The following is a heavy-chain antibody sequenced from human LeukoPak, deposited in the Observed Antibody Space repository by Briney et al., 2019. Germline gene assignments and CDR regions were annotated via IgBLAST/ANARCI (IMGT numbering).Heavy chain of an antibody. CDR3: ARDRALPDRRFGELLRGGYFDY. J-gene: IGHJ4*02. Sequence: GGSLRLSCAASGFTVSSNYMSWVRQAPGKGLEWVSVIYSGGSTYYADSVKGRFTISRDNSKNTLYLQMNSLRAEDTAVYYCARDRALPDRRFGELLRGGYFDYWGQGTLVTVSS. CDR1: GFTVSSNY. D-gene: IGHD3-10*01. V-gene: IGHV3-53*01. CDR2: IYSGGST.